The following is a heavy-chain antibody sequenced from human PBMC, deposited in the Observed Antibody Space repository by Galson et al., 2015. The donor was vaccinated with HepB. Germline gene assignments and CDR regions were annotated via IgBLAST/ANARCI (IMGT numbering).Heavy chain of an antibody. CDR3: ARHFHHWVQLWNVLAYFDY. V-gene: IGHV4-39*01. D-gene: IGHD5-18*01. J-gene: IGHJ4*02. Sequence: SETLSLTCSVSGDSISNSTYYWAWIRQAPGKGLEWIATVYYSGTTYYNPSLRSRVTISLDTSKDQFSLNLSSVTAADTAVYYCARHFHHWVQLWNVLAYFDYWGQGALVTVSS. CDR2: VYYSGTT. CDR1: GDSISNSTYY.